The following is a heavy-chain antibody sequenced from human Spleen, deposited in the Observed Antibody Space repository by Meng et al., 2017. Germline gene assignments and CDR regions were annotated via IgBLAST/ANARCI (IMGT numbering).Heavy chain of an antibody. CDR1: GFTFDDYA. CDR3: AKARYRYSGYDPFDY. Sequence: GESLKISCAASGFTFDDYAMHWVRQAPGKGLEWVSLISRDGGNTYYADSVKGRFTISRDNSKNSLYLQMNSLRTEDTALYYCAKARYRYSGYDPFDYWGQGKLVTVSS. D-gene: IGHD5-12*01. CDR2: ISRDGGNT. V-gene: IGHV3-43D*04. J-gene: IGHJ4*02.